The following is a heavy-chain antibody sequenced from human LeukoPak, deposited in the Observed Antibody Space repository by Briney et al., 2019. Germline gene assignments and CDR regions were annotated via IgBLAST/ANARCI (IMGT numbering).Heavy chain of an antibody. Sequence: SETLSLTCTVSGGSISSGGYYWSWIRQHPGKGLEWIGCIYYSGSTYYNPSLKSRVTISVDTSKNQFSLKLSSVTAVDTAVYYCARGDGVVVPAAIGLSYYYYGMDVWGQGTTVTVSS. CDR3: ARGDGVVVPAAIGLSYYYYGMDV. CDR1: GGSISSGGYY. D-gene: IGHD2-2*02. V-gene: IGHV4-31*03. J-gene: IGHJ6*02. CDR2: IYYSGST.